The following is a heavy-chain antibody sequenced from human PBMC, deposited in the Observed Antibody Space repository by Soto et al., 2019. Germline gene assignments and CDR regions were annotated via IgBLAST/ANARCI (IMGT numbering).Heavy chain of an antibody. V-gene: IGHV4-30-4*01. CDR3: AKAPVVFGSFLDY. Sequence: SETLSLTCTVSGGSISSGDYYWSWIRQPPGKGLEWIGYIYYSGSTYYNPSLKSRVTISVDTSKNQFSLKLSSVTAADTAVFYCAKAPVVFGSFLDYWGQGTLVTVSS. J-gene: IGHJ4*02. D-gene: IGHD3-10*02. CDR2: IYYSGST. CDR1: GGSISSGDYY.